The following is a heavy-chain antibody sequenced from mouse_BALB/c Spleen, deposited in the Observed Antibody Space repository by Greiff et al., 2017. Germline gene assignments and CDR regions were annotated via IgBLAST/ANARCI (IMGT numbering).Heavy chain of an antibody. Sequence: QVQLQQPGAELVRPGASVKLSCKASGYTFTSYWINWVKQRPGQGLEWIGNIYPSDSYTNYNQKFKDKATLTVDKSSSTAYMQLSSPTSEDSAVYYCTRSKGLRRGGYYFDYWGQGTTLTVSS. CDR2: IYPSDSYT. CDR1: GYTFTSYW. CDR3: TRSKGLRRGGYYFDY. D-gene: IGHD2-4*01. V-gene: IGHV1-69*02. J-gene: IGHJ2*01.